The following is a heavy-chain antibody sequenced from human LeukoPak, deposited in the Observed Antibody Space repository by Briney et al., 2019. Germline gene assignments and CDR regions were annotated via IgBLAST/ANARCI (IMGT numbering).Heavy chain of an antibody. Sequence: SETLSLTCTVSGGSISSYYWGWIRQPPGKGLEWVGYIYYSGSTNYNPSLKSRVTISVDTSKNQFSLKLSSVTAADTAVYYCARPTVATIDWFDPWGQGTLVTVSS. CDR1: GGSISSYY. D-gene: IGHD6-19*01. J-gene: IGHJ5*02. CDR3: ARPTVATIDWFDP. CDR2: IYYSGST. V-gene: IGHV4-59*08.